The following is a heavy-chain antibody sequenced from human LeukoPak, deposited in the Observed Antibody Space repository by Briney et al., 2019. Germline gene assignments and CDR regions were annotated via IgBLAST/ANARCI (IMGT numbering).Heavy chain of an antibody. J-gene: IGHJ6*02. CDR3: ARALSTSWPFYYYFGLDV. Sequence: GRSLRLSCAASGFTFSRYAMHWVRQAPGKGLEWVAVISSDGSKRYFADSVKGRFTISRDNSKNTLYLQMNSLRADDTAVFYCARALSTSWPFYYYFGLDVWGQGTTVTVSS. V-gene: IGHV3-30*04. CDR2: ISSDGSKR. CDR1: GFTFSRYA. D-gene: IGHD6-13*01.